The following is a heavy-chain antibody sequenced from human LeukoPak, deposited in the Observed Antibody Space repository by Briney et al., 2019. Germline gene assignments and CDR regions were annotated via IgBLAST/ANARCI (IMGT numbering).Heavy chain of an antibody. D-gene: IGHD6-25*01. Sequence: PSEPLSLTCTVSGGSISSSNYYWGWIRQPPGKGLEWIGSIDSSGNTYYNPSLKSRVTLSVGTSENQFSLNLSSVTAADTAVYYCARHRSYSTITAFDYWGRGTLVTVSS. J-gene: IGHJ4*02. CDR2: IDSSGNT. V-gene: IGHV4-39*01. CDR3: ARHRSYSTITAFDY. CDR1: GGSISSSNYY.